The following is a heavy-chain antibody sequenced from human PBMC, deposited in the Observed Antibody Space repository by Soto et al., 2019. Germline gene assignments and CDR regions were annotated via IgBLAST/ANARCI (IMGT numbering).Heavy chain of an antibody. J-gene: IGHJ4*02. CDR3: LRPNYFDF. Sequence: QVQLQESGPGLVKPSETLSLTCTVSGGSINPYYWSWFRQPPGKGLEWIGSIYYRGNANGNPSLNNRLTISVHPSMNQFSLKLTSVTAADPAIYYCLRPNYFDFWGQGTLVTVSS. V-gene: IGHV4-59*01. CDR2: IYYRGNA. CDR1: GGSINPYY.